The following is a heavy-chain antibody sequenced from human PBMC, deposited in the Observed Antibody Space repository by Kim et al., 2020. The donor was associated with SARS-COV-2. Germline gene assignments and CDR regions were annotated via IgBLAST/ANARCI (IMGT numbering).Heavy chain of an antibody. J-gene: IGHJ4*02. V-gene: IGHV4-59*01. CDR2: IYYSGST. CDR3: ARGTAYGSGSYLPAFPDY. D-gene: IGHD3-10*01. CDR1: GGSISSYY. Sequence: SETLSLTCTVSGGSISSYYWSWIRQPPGKGLEWIGYIYYSGSTNYNPSLKSRVTISVDTSKNQFSLKLSSVTAADTAVYYCARGTAYGSGSYLPAFPDYWGQGTLVTVSS.